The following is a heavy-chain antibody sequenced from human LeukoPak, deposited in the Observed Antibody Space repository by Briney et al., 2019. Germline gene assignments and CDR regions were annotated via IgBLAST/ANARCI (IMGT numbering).Heavy chain of an antibody. CDR2: TYYRSKWYN. D-gene: IGHD3-22*01. CDR3: ARDRRTYYYDSSGYYYDYYYYMDV. CDR1: GDSVSSNSAA. Sequence: SQTLSLTCAISGDSVSSNSAAWNWIRQSPSRGLEWLGRTYYRSKWYNDYAVSVKSRITIKPDTSKNQFSLQLNSVTPEDTAVYYCARDRRTYYYDSSGYYYDYYYYMDVWGKGTTVTVSS. J-gene: IGHJ6*03. V-gene: IGHV6-1*01.